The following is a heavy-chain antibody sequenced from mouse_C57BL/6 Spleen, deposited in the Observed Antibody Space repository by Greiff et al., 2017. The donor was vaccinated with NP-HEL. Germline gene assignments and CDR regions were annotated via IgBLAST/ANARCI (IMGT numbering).Heavy chain of an antibody. V-gene: IGHV1-64*01. CDR3: ARYGVPRFDY. J-gene: IGHJ2*01. CDR1: GYTFTSYW. CDR2: IHPNSGST. Sequence: QVQLQQPGAELVKPGASVKLSCKASGYTFTSYWMHWVKQRPGQGLEWIGMIHPNSGSTNYNEKFKSKATLTVDKSSSPAYMQLSSLTSEDSAVYYCARYGVPRFDYWGQGTTLTVSS. D-gene: IGHD1-1*02.